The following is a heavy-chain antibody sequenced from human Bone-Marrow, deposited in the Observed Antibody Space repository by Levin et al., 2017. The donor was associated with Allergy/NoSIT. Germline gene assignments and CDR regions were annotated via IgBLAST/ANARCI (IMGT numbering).Heavy chain of an antibody. CDR2: ISGSGGST. J-gene: IGHJ4*02. Sequence: GGSLRLSCAASGFTFSSYAMSWVRQAPGKGLEWVSAISGSGGSTYYADSVKGRFTISRDNSKNTLYLQMNSLRAEDTAVYYCAKDPHYAVTTYIDYWGQGTLVTVSS. CDR1: GFTFSSYA. D-gene: IGHD4-17*01. V-gene: IGHV3-23*01. CDR3: AKDPHYAVTTYIDY.